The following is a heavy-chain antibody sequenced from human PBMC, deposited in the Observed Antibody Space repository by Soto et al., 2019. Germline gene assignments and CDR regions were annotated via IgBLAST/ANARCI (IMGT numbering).Heavy chain of an antibody. Sequence: PGGSLRLSCGGSGFTFSTYIINWVRQAPGKGLEWVSSISSRSDIYYADSVKGRFTISRDNAKNSVSLQMNSLRAEDTAVYYCAREYTAWPLAYGLDVWGQGTTVTVSS. J-gene: IGHJ6*02. CDR2: ISSRSDI. CDR1: GFTFSTYI. CDR3: AREYTAWPLAYGLDV. D-gene: IGHD2-2*02. V-gene: IGHV3-21*01.